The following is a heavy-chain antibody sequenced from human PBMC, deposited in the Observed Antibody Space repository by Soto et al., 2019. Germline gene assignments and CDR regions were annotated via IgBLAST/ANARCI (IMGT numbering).Heavy chain of an antibody. CDR1: GVSIDYHY. V-gene: IGHV4-59*11. D-gene: IGHD6-13*01. Sequence: KPSETLSLTGTVSGVSIDYHYWNWIRQPPGKGLEWIGYVYHSGSTKYSPSLESRVTISVDTSKNQFYLKMSYVTAADTAVYYCARAAKAYSSRSQLDYWGQGALVTVSS. J-gene: IGHJ4*02. CDR3: ARAAKAYSSRSQLDY. CDR2: VYHSGST.